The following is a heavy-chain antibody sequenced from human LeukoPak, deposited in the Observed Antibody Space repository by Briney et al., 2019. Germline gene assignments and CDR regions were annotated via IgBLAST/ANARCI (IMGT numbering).Heavy chain of an antibody. V-gene: IGHV4-59*01. Sequence: PSETLSLTCTVSGGSINTYYWSWIRQPPGKGLEWIGYIYYSGSTNYNPSLKSRVTISVDRSKNEFSLRLRSVTAADTAVYYCARWGYGGTYGEDVFDIWGQGTMVTVSS. CDR1: GGSINTYY. CDR3: ARWGYGGTYGEDVFDI. D-gene: IGHD1-26*01. J-gene: IGHJ3*02. CDR2: IYYSGST.